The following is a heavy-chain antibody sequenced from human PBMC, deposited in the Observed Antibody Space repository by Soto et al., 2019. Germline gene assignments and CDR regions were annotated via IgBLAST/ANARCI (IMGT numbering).Heavy chain of an antibody. Sequence: SGGSLRLSCAASGFTFSSYEMNWVRQAPGKGLEWVSYISSSGSTIYYADSVKGRFTISRDNAKNSLYLQMNSLRAEDTAVYYCARHYTIFGVVIHFDYWGQGTLVTVSS. CDR2: ISSSGSTI. J-gene: IGHJ4*02. CDR3: ARHYTIFGVVIHFDY. CDR1: GFTFSSYE. V-gene: IGHV3-48*03. D-gene: IGHD3-3*01.